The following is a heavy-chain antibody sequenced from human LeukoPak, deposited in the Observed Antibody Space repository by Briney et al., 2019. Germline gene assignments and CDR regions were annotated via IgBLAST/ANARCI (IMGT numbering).Heavy chain of an antibody. D-gene: IGHD6-19*01. CDR3: ARDQDIAVAGTSGY. Sequence: GGSLRLSCAASGFTFSSYSMNWVRQAPGKGLEWVSSISSSSSYIYYADSVKGRFTISRDNAKNSLYLQMNSLRAEDTAVYYCARDQDIAVAGTSGYWGQGTLVTVSS. CDR2: ISSSSSYI. J-gene: IGHJ4*02. CDR1: GFTFSSYS. V-gene: IGHV3-21*01.